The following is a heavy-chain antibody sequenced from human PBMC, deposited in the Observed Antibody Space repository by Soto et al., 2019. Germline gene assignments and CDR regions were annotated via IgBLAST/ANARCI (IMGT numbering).Heavy chain of an antibody. V-gene: IGHV4-4*07. CDR1: GGSISSYY. D-gene: IGHD6-6*01. J-gene: IGHJ4*02. CDR2: ISTSGSP. Sequence: PSETLSLTCTVSGGSISSYYWSWIRQPAGKGLEWIGRISTSGSPNYSPSLRSRVTMSVDTSKNQFSLKLGSVTAADTAVYFCAREKNLAARLIDYWGQGTLVTVSS. CDR3: AREKNLAARLIDY.